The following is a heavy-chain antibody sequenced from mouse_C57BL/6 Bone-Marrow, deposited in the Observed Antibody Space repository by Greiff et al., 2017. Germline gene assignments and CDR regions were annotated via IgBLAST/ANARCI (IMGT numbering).Heavy chain of an antibody. J-gene: IGHJ1*03. D-gene: IGHD4-1*01. V-gene: IGHV5-6*01. CDR1: GFTFSSYG. Sequence: EVKLVESGGDLVKPGGSLKLSCAASGFTFSSYGMSWVRQTPDKRLEWVATISSGGSYTSYPDSVKGRFTISRDNAKNTLYLQMSSQKSEDTAMYYCAKHRTGTYFDVWGTGTTVTVAS. CDR2: ISSGGSYT. CDR3: AKHRTGTYFDV.